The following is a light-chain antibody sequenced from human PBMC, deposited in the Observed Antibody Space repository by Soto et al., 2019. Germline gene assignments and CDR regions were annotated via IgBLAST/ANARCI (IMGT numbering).Light chain of an antibody. Sequence: EIVLTQSPGTLSVSSGESATLSCRASLSVTSNYVAWYQQKPGLPPRLLIFGASNRATGIPDRFSGGVSGTDFTLTISRLEPEDFALYICQQYGSSPYTFGLGTKLE. J-gene: IGKJ2*01. V-gene: IGKV3-20*01. CDR1: LSVTSNY. CDR2: GAS. CDR3: QQYGSSPYT.